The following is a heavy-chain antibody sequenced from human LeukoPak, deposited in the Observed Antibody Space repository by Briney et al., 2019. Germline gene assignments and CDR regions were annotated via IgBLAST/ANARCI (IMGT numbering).Heavy chain of an antibody. CDR2: IYYSGST. V-gene: IGHV4-61*01. D-gene: IGHD1-1*01. Sequence: SETLSLTCTVSGGSVSSGSYDWSWIRQPPGKGLEWIGYIYYSGSTNYNPSLKSRVTISVDTSKNQFSLKLSSVTAADTAVYYCASSGTTQLFDYWGQGTLVTVSS. CDR1: GGSVSSGSYD. CDR3: ASSGTTQLFDY. J-gene: IGHJ4*02.